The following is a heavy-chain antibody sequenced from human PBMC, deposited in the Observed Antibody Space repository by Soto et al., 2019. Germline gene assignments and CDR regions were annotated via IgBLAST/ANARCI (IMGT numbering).Heavy chain of an antibody. J-gene: IGHJ5*02. CDR2: IYYSGST. CDR3: ARGGGSPGS. CDR1: GGSISSYY. Sequence: QVQLQESGPGLVKPSETLSLTCTVSGGSISSYYWSWIRQPPGKGLEWIGYIYYSGSTNYNPSLKXRXTXXVDTAKNQFPLKQSSVTAADTAVNNCARGGGSPGSWGQGTLVTVSS. D-gene: IGHD1-26*01. V-gene: IGHV4-59*08.